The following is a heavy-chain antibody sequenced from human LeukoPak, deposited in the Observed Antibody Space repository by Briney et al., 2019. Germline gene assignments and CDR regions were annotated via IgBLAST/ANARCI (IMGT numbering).Heavy chain of an antibody. CDR2: TYPGDSDT. D-gene: IGHD1-26*01. V-gene: IGHV5-51*01. J-gene: IGHJ6*02. Sequence: GESLKISCKGSGYSFTYYWIGWVRQMPGKGLEWMGITYPGDSDTRYSPSFQGQVTISADKSISTAYLQWSSLKASDTAMYYCARSSGSSYNGMDVWGQGTKVTVSS. CDR3: ARSSGSSYNGMDV. CDR1: GYSFTYYW.